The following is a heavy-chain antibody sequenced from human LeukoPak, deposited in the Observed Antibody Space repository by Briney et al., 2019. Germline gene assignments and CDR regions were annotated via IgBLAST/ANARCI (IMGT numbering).Heavy chain of an antibody. CDR3: ARANYYDSSSFPRYFDY. D-gene: IGHD3-22*01. J-gene: IGHJ4*02. Sequence: GGSLRLSCAASGFTFSNYWVHWVRQAPGKGLVWVSGINSDGSRITDADSVKGRFTISRDNVKNIVYLQMNNLRAEDTAVYYCARANYYDSSSFPRYFDYWGQGTLVTVSS. V-gene: IGHV3-74*01. CDR1: GFTFSNYW. CDR2: INSDGSRI.